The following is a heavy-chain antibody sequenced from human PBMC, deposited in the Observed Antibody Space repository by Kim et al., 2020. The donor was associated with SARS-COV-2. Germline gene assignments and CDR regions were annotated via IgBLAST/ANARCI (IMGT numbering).Heavy chain of an antibody. CDR2: ISGSGGST. J-gene: IGHJ4*02. Sequence: GGSLRLSCAASGFTFSSYAMSWVRQAPGKGLEWVSAISGSGGSTYYADSVKGRFTISRDNSKNTLYLQMNSLRAEDTAVYYCAKHPQDIVVVTATAPYYFDYWGQGTLVTVSS. D-gene: IGHD2-21*02. CDR3: AKHPQDIVVVTATAPYYFDY. V-gene: IGHV3-23*01. CDR1: GFTFSSYA.